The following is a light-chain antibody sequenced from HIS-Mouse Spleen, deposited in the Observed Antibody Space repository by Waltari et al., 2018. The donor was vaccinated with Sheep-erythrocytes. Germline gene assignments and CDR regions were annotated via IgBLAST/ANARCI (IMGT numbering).Light chain of an antibody. CDR3: CSYAGSYNHV. V-gene: IGLV2-11*01. CDR1: SRDVGGYNY. Sequence: QSALTQPRSVSGSPGQSVTIPCTGTSRDVGGYNYVSWYQQHPGKAPKPMSYDVSKRPSGVPDRFSGSKSGNTASLTISGLQAEDEADYYCCSYAGSYNHVFATGTKVTVL. CDR2: DVS. J-gene: IGLJ1*01.